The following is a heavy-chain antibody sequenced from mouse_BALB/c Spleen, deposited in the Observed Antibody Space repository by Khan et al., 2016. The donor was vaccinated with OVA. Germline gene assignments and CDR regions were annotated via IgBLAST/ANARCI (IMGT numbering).Heavy chain of an antibody. Sequence: VMLVESGPGLVAPSQSLSITCTISGFSLTNYGVHWIRQPPGKGLEWLVVIWSDGSTTYNSALKSRLTITKDNSKSQVFFQMNSLQTDDTAIYFAARQSYYPYNIMDYWGQVTSVTVSS. CDR2: IWSDGST. J-gene: IGHJ4*01. CDR3: ARQSYYPYNIMDY. CDR1: GFSLTNYG. D-gene: IGHD2-12*01. V-gene: IGHV2-6-1*01.